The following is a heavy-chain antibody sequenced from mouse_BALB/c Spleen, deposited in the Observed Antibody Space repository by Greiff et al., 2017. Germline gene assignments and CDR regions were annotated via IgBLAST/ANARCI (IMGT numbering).Heavy chain of an antibody. CDR3: ARWDYDGILYAMDY. Sequence: EVQLKQSGAELVKPGASVKLSCTASGFNIKDTYMHWVKQRPEQGLEWIGRIDPANGNTKYDPKFQGKATITADTSSNTAYLQLSSLTSEDTAVYYCARWDYDGILYAMDYWGQGTSVTVSS. CDR1: GFNIKDTY. V-gene: IGHV14-3*02. D-gene: IGHD2-4*01. CDR2: IDPANGNT. J-gene: IGHJ4*01.